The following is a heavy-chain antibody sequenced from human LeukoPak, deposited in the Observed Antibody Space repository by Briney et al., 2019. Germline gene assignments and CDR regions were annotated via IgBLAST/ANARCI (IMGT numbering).Heavy chain of an antibody. Sequence: GGSLRLSCAASGFTFSSYAMSWVRQAPGKGLEWVSAISGSGGSTYYADSVKGRFTISRDNSKNTLYLQMNSLRAEDTAVYYCAKDQGSSSSIYYFDYWGQGTLVTVSS. J-gene: IGHJ4*02. CDR3: AKDQGSSSSIYYFDY. CDR2: ISGSGGST. V-gene: IGHV3-23*01. CDR1: GFTFSSYA. D-gene: IGHD6-13*01.